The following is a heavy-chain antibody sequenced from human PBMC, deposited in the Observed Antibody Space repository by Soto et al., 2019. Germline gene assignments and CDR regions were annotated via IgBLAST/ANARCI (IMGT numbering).Heavy chain of an antibody. CDR2: ISWNSGSI. Sequence: GGSLRLSCAASGFTFDDYAMHWVRQAPGKGLEWVSGISWNSGSIGYADSVKGRFTISRDNAKNSLYLQMNSLRAEDTALYYCAKVTIAYGDYSFDYWGQGTLVTVSS. CDR3: AKVTIAYGDYSFDY. CDR1: GFTFDDYA. V-gene: IGHV3-9*01. D-gene: IGHD4-17*01. J-gene: IGHJ4*02.